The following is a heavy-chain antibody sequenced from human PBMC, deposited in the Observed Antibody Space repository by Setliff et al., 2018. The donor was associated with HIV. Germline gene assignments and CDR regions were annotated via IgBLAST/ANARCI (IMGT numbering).Heavy chain of an antibody. D-gene: IGHD2-21*01. J-gene: IGHJ5*01. CDR3: ATDATILGVP. Sequence: GESLRLSCAGSGFTFRGYSINWVRQAPGKGLEWVSSISSGGNYKYYRDSVKGRFTVSRDNGKNSLYLQMDSLRVEDTGIYYCATDATILGVPWGQGTLVTVPQ. V-gene: IGHV3-21*06. CDR1: GFTFRGYS. CDR2: ISSGGNYK.